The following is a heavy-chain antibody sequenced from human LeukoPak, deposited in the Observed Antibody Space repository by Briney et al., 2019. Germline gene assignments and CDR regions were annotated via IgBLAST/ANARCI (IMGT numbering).Heavy chain of an antibody. CDR1: GFTFSNYA. J-gene: IGHJ4*02. CDR3: AKSGYNRFDY. D-gene: IGHD5-24*01. CDR2: ISTTSRTT. Sequence: GGSLRLSCAASGFTFSNYAMSWVRQAPGKGLEWVSSISTTSRTTYYADSVKGRFTISRDNSKNTLYLQMNSLRAEDTAVYYCAKSGYNRFDYWGQGTLVTVSS. V-gene: IGHV3-23*01.